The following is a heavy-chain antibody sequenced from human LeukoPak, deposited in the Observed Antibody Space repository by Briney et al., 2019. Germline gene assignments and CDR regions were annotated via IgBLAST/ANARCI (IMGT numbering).Heavy chain of an antibody. CDR2: INPNSGGT. V-gene: IGHV1-2*02. D-gene: IGHD1-26*01. CDR1: GYTFTGYY. J-gene: IGHJ4*02. Sequence: ASVKVSCKASGYTFTGYYMHWVRQAPGQGLEWMGWINPNSGGTNYAQKFQGRVTMTRDTSISTAYMELRSLRSDDTAVYYCARDVRGSYYLDYWGQGTLVTVSS. CDR3: ARDVRGSYYLDY.